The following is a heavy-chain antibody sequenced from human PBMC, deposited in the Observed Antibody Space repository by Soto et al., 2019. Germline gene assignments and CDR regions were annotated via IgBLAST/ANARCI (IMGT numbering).Heavy chain of an antibody. Sequence: PGGSLRLSCAASGFTFSSYWMSWVRQAPGKGLEWVANIKQDGSEKYYVDSVKGRFTISRDNAKNSLYLQMNSLRAEDTAVYYCARSGLDTAMVTRLDYWGQGTLVTVSS. V-gene: IGHV3-7*01. J-gene: IGHJ4*02. D-gene: IGHD5-18*01. CDR3: ARSGLDTAMVTRLDY. CDR2: IKQDGSEK. CDR1: GFTFSSYW.